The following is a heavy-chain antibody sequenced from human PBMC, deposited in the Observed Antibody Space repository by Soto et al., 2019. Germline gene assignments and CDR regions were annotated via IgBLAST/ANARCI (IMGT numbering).Heavy chain of an antibody. CDR3: ARDIGLAEGGYNWFDP. Sequence: PSETLSLTCTVSGGSISSGGYYWSWIRQHPGKGLEWIGYIYYSGSTYYNPSLKSRVTISVDTSKNQFSLKLSSVTAADTAVYYCARDIGLAEGGYNWFDPWGQGTLVTVSS. CDR2: IYYSGST. V-gene: IGHV4-31*03. CDR1: GGSISSGGYY. D-gene: IGHD3-10*01. J-gene: IGHJ5*02.